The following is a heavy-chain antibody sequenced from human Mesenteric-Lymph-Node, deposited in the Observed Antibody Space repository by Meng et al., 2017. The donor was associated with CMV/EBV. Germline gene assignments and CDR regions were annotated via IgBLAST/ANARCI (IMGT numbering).Heavy chain of an antibody. CDR3: ARVPRYDFWSGYYLFDY. J-gene: IGHJ4*02. V-gene: IGHV4-34*01. CDR2: INHSGST. D-gene: IGHD3-3*01. Sequence: SETLSLTCAVYGGSFSGYYWSWIRQPPGKGLGWIGEINHSGSTNYNPSLKSRVTISVDTSKNQFSLKLSSVTAADTAVYYCARVPRYDFWSGYYLFDYWGQGTLVTVSS. CDR1: GGSFSGYY.